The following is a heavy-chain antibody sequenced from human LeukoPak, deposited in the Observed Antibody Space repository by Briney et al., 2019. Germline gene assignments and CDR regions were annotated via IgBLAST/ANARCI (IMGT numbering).Heavy chain of an antibody. J-gene: IGHJ4*02. V-gene: IGHV4-34*01. CDR1: GGSFSGYY. CDR2: INHSGST. Sequence: SETLSLTCAVYGGSFSGYYWSWIRQPPGKGLEWIGEINHSGSTNYNPSLKSRVTISVDTSKNQFSLKLSSVTAADTAVYYCARSNIPRLSYFDYWGQGTLVTVSS. CDR3: ARSNIPRLSYFDY. D-gene: IGHD2/OR15-2a*01.